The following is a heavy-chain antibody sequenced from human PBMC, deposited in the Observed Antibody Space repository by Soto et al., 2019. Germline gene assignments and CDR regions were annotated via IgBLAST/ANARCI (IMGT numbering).Heavy chain of an antibody. Sequence: SETLSLTCTVSGGSISSYYWSWIRQPPGKGLEWIGYIYYSGSTNYNPSLKSRVTISVDTSKNQFSLKLSSVTAADTAVYYCARDESNGRSDYGDYYYYGMDVWGQGTTVTVSS. CDR1: GGSISSYY. D-gene: IGHD4-17*01. CDR2: IYYSGST. CDR3: ARDESNGRSDYGDYYYYGMDV. J-gene: IGHJ6*02. V-gene: IGHV4-59*01.